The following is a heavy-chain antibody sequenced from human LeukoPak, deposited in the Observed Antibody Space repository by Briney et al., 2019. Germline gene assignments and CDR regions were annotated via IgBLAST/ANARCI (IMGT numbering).Heavy chain of an antibody. CDR2: ISYDGSNK. D-gene: IGHD3-3*01. CDR1: GFTFSSYA. CDR3: TTASTFDFWSDYYWPGY. J-gene: IGHJ4*02. Sequence: GRSLRLSCAASGFTFSSYAMHWVRQAPGKGLEWVAVISYDGSNKYYADSVKGRFTISRDNSKNTLYLQMNSLKIEDTAVYYCTTASTFDFWSDYYWPGYWGQGALVIVSS. V-gene: IGHV3-30-3*01.